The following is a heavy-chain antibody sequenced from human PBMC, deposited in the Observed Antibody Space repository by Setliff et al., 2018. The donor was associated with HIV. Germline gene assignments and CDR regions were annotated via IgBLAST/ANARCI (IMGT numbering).Heavy chain of an antibody. V-gene: IGHV1-18*01. CDR2: ISAYNGNT. CDR3: ARGGGYCDSSGPVHYYYYYYMDV. Sequence: ASVKVSCKASGYTFTSYGISWVRQAPGQGPEWMGWISAYNGNTNYAQKLQGRVTMTTDTSTSTAYMELRSLRSDDTAVYYCARGGGYCDSSGPVHYYYYYYMDVWGKGTTVTVSS. CDR1: GYTFTSYG. D-gene: IGHD3-22*01. J-gene: IGHJ6*03.